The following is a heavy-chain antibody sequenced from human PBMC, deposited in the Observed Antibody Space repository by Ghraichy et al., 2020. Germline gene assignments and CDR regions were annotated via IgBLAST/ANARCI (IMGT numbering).Heavy chain of an antibody. D-gene: IGHD3-22*01. Sequence: GGSLRLSCKGSGYSFTSYWIGWVRQMPGKGLEWMGIIYPGDSDTRYSPSFQGQVTISADKSISTAYLQWSSLKASDTAMYYCARGALELDYYDSSGYYSNFDYWGQGTLVTVSS. J-gene: IGHJ4*02. V-gene: IGHV5-51*01. CDR3: ARGALELDYYDSSGYYSNFDY. CDR2: IYPGDSDT. CDR1: GYSFTSYW.